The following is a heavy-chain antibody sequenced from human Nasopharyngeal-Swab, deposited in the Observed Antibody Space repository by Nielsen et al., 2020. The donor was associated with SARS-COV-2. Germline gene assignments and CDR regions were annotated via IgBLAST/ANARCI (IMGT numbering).Heavy chain of an antibody. V-gene: IGHV1-69*06. J-gene: IGHJ4*02. D-gene: IGHD4-11*01. CDR3: AGAYSNYGLGDF. CDR1: GGTFISYA. Sequence: SVKVSCKASGGTFISYAISWVRQAPGQGLEWMGGIIPFFGTANFAQKLQGRVTITADKSTSTAYMGLSSLRSEDTAVYYCAGAYSNYGLGDFWGQGTLVTVSS. CDR2: IIPFFGTA.